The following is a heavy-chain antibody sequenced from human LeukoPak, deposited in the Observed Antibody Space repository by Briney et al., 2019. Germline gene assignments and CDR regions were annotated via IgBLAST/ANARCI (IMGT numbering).Heavy chain of an antibody. J-gene: IGHJ3*01. V-gene: IGHV3-74*01. D-gene: IGHD1-26*01. CDR2: INSDEATT. CDR1: GFSLSRYW. Sequence: GGSLRLSCAASGFSLSRYWMHWVRQVPGKGLVWVSHINSDEATTTYADSVKGRFTISTDKAKNTLYVQMNSLKAEDTAVYYCARDFIVGVSTLGFDLWGQGAMVTVSS. CDR3: ARDFIVGVSTLGFDL.